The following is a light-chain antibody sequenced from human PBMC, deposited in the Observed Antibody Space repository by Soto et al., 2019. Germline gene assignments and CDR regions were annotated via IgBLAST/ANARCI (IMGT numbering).Light chain of an antibody. CDR1: QSVTSY. Sequence: ETVMTQSPATLSVSPGERATLSCRASQSVTSYLAWYQQKPGQPPRLLIYGASTRATGIPARFSGSGSGTEFTLTINSLQSEDFAVYYCQQYNNWPRTFGQGTKV. J-gene: IGKJ1*01. CDR2: GAS. CDR3: QQYNNWPRT. V-gene: IGKV3-15*01.